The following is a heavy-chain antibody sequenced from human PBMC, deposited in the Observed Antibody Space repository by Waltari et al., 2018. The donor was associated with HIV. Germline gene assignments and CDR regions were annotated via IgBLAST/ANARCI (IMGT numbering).Heavy chain of an antibody. CDR1: GFTFSDYY. Sequence: QVQLVESGGGLVKPGGSLRLSCAASGFTFSDYYMSWIRQAPGKGLEWVSYISSSASTIYYAVSVKGRLTISRDNAKNSLYLQMSSLRAEDTAVYYCATGGGQFRFGVAKRTYGMDVWGQGTTVSVSS. CDR2: ISSSASTI. CDR3: ATGGGQFRFGVAKRTYGMDV. V-gene: IGHV3-11*01. D-gene: IGHD3-10*01. J-gene: IGHJ6*02.